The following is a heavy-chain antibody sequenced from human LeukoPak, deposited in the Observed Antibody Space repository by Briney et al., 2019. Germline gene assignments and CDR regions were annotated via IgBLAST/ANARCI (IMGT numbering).Heavy chain of an antibody. CDR3: TRAEDGCSDASCYGY. V-gene: IGHV4-61*02. J-gene: IGHJ4*02. CDR2: ISPGGST. Sequence: PSETLSLTCSVSGGSIRSGDYYWSWIRQPAGKGLELIGRISPGGSTNYNPSLMSRVTISIDTSKNHFSLELTFVTAADTAVYYCTRAEDGCSDASCYGYWGQGTLVTVSS. CDR1: GGSIRSGDYY. D-gene: IGHD2-2*01.